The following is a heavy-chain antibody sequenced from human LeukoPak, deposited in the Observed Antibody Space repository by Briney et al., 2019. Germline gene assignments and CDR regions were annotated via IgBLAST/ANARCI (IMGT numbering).Heavy chain of an antibody. V-gene: IGHV1-69*05. Sequence: GASVKVSCKASGGTFSSYAISWVRQAPGQGLEWMGGIIPIFGTANYAQKLQGRVTITTDESTSTAYMELSSLRSEDTAVYYCASAGTFYYYYMDVWGKGTTVTVSS. CDR1: GGTFSSYA. D-gene: IGHD6-13*01. CDR2: IIPIFGTA. CDR3: ASAGTFYYYYMDV. J-gene: IGHJ6*03.